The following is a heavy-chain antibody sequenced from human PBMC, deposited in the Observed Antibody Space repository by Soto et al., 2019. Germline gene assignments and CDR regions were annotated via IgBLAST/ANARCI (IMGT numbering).Heavy chain of an antibody. Sequence: SVKVSCKASGGTFSSYAISWVPQAPGQGLEWMGGIIPIFGTANYAQKFQGRVTITADESTSTAYMELSSLRSEDTAVYYCARDLYSSSWYGGGYYYYYGMDVWGQ. D-gene: IGHD6-13*01. CDR1: GGTFSSYA. CDR3: ARDLYSSSWYGGGYYYYYGMDV. CDR2: IIPIFGTA. J-gene: IGHJ6*02. V-gene: IGHV1-69*13.